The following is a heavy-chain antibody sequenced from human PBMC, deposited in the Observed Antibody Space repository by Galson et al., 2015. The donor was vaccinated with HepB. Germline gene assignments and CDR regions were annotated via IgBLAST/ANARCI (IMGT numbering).Heavy chain of an antibody. CDR1: GFTSGQYA. CDR3: ATSNSEPLDYDFWSGYWPDDYYNMDV. D-gene: IGHD3-3*01. Sequence: SLRLSCAGPGFTSGQYAMSWVRQAPGKGLQWVSAVSGSGRSTYYTESVRGRFTISRDNSKRTLYLQMNSLRADDTGVYYCATSNSEPLDYDFWSGYWPDDYYNMDVWGQGTTVTVSS. CDR2: VSGSGRST. V-gene: IGHV3-23*01. J-gene: IGHJ6*02.